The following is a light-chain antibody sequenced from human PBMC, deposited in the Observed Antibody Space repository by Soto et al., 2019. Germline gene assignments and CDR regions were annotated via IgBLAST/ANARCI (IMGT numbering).Light chain of an antibody. Sequence: QSALTQPRSVSGSPGQSVTISCTGTSSDVGGYNYVSWYQQHPGRAPKLMIHDVSKRPSGVPDRFSGSKSGNTASLTISELQAEDEADYYCCSYAGSYTLVFGGGTKLTVL. CDR1: SSDVGGYNY. J-gene: IGLJ2*01. V-gene: IGLV2-11*01. CDR2: DVS. CDR3: CSYAGSYTLV.